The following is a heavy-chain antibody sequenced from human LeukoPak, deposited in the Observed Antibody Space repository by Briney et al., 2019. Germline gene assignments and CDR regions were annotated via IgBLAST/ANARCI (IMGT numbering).Heavy chain of an antibody. CDR1: GYTFTGYY. CDR2: INPNSGGT. V-gene: IGHV1-2*02. J-gene: IGHJ4*02. Sequence: GASVEVSCKASGYTFTGYYMHWVRQAPGQGLEWMGWINPNSGGTNYAQKFQGRVTMTRDTSISTAYMELSRLRSDDTAVYYCASPAVAGTVVNYYFDYWGQGTLVTVSS. D-gene: IGHD6-19*01. CDR3: ASPAVAGTVVNYYFDY.